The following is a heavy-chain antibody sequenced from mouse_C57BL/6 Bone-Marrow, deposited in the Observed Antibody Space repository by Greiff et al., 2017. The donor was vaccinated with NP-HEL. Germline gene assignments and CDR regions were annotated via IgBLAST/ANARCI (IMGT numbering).Heavy chain of an antibody. CDR2: IYPRSGNT. V-gene: IGHV1-81*01. CDR3: ARRGYGSSYDY. Sequence: VQLQQSGAELARPGASVKLSCKASGYTFTSYGISWVKQRTGQGLEWIGEIYPRSGNTYYNEKFKGKATLTADKSSSTAYMELRSLTSEDSAVYFCARRGYGSSYDYWGQGTTLTVSS. J-gene: IGHJ2*01. CDR1: GYTFTSYG. D-gene: IGHD1-1*01.